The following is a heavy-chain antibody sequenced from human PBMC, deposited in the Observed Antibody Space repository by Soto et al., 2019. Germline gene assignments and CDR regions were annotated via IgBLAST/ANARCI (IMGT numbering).Heavy chain of an antibody. CDR3: ARTYWSGWGRRLFDS. Sequence: GGSLRLSCTTSGFTFDEFAMSWVRQAPGRGLEWVGFIRSNPSGGTTQYAASVKGRLTISRDDSKSIAYLQMTSMTAADTAVYYCARTYWSGWGRRLFDSWGQGALVTVSS. J-gene: IGHJ4*02. CDR2: IRSNPSGGTT. D-gene: IGHD3-3*01. CDR1: GFTFDEFA. V-gene: IGHV3-49*04.